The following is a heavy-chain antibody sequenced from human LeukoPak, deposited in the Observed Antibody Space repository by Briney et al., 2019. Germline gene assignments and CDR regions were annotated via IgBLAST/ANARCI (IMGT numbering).Heavy chain of an antibody. CDR1: GFTLSNYA. J-gene: IGHJ4*02. CDR2: GSGSGDSP. CDR3: AKDRIRGDSY. Sequence: PGGSLRLSCAASGFTLSNYAMTWVRQAPGTGLEWVSSGSGSGDSPYYGDSVKGGFTISRDNSKNTLYLQMNSLRAEDTAVYYCAKDRIRGDSYWGQGTLVTASS. V-gene: IGHV3-23*01. D-gene: IGHD2-21*01.